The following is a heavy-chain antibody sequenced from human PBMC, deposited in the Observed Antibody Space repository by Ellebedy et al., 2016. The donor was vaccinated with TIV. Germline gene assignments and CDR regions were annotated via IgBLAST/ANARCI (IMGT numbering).Heavy chain of an antibody. CDR2: IIPIFGTA. D-gene: IGHD3-10*01. CDR3: ARDQGSTMVRTKHYYYGMDV. Sequence: ASVKVSCKASGGTFSSYAISWVRQAPGQGLDWMGGIIPIFGTANYAQKFQGRVTITADESTSTAYMELSSLRSEDTAVYYCARDQGSTMVRTKHYYYGMDVWGQGTTVTVSS. V-gene: IGHV1-69*13. CDR1: GGTFSSYA. J-gene: IGHJ6*02.